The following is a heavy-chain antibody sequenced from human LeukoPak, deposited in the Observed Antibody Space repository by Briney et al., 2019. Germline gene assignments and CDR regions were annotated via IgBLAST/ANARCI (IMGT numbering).Heavy chain of an antibody. D-gene: IGHD3-10*01. Sequence: PGESLKISCKGSGYSFTSYWIAWVRQMPGKGLEWMGIIYPGDSDTGYSPSFQGQVTIPADKSISTAYLQWSSLKASDTAMYYCARLLEGYGSGSPPDYWGQGTLVTVSS. CDR1: GYSFTSYW. J-gene: IGHJ4*02. V-gene: IGHV5-51*01. CDR2: IYPGDSDT. CDR3: ARLLEGYGSGSPPDY.